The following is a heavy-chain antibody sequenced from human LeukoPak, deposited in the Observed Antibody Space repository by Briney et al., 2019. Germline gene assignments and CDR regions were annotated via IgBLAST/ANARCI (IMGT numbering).Heavy chain of an antibody. CDR3: AKDKREEYSGYDLFDY. CDR1: GFTFSNYG. V-gene: IGHV3-30*02. J-gene: IGHJ4*02. D-gene: IGHD5-12*01. CDR2: IRFDGNNK. Sequence: PGDSLRLSCAASGFTFSNYGMHWVRQAPGKGLEWVAFIRFDGNNKYYADSVKGRFTISRDNAKTTLYLQMDSLRAEDTAVYYCAKDKREEYSGYDLFDYWGQGTLVTVSS.